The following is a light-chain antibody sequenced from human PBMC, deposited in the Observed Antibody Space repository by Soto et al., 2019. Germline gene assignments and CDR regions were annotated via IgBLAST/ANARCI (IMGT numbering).Light chain of an antibody. Sequence: QSALTQPASVSGSPGQSITISCTGTSSDIGGYNYVSWYQHHPGKAPKLIIYDVSNRPSGVSNRFSGSKSGNTASLTISGLQAEDEADYYCSSYTSSSTLFYVFGTGTKVTVL. CDR2: DVS. CDR1: SSDIGGYNY. CDR3: SSYTSSSTLFYV. V-gene: IGLV2-14*03. J-gene: IGLJ1*01.